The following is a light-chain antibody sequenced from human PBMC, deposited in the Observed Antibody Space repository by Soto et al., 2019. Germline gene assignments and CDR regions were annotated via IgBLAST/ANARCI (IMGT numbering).Light chain of an antibody. Sequence: EIVLTQSPATMSLSPGERVTLSCRASQTVTRSYLASYQEKPGPAPRLLIYGASIGATGIPDSFRSSGSGTDFSLTITRLAPEDFSFYYCQQYGIAPRTFGQGTKV. J-gene: IGKJ1*01. CDR3: QQYGIAPRT. CDR1: QTVTRSY. V-gene: IGKV3-20*01. CDR2: GAS.